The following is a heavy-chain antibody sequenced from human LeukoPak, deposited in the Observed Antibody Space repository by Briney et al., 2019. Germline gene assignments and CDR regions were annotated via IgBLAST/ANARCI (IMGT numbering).Heavy chain of an antibody. J-gene: IGHJ4*02. CDR1: GGSISSSSYY. V-gene: IGHV4-39*01. CDR3: ATSTGSGNLGF. Sequence: PSETLSLTCTVSGGSISSSSYYWGWIRQPPGKGLEWIGSIYYSGSTSYNPSLKSRITISVDTSKNLFSLKLRFVTAADMAVYYCATSTGSGNLGFWGQGTLVTVSS. D-gene: IGHD2-15*01. CDR2: IYYSGST.